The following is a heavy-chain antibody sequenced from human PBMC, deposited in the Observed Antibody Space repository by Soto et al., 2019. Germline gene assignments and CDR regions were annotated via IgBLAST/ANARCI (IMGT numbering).Heavy chain of an antibody. CDR1: GGSISSGGYS. V-gene: IGHV4-30-2*01. CDR3: ASLALDYGGNPRYFQH. D-gene: IGHD4-17*01. J-gene: IGHJ1*01. Sequence: QLQLQESGSGLVKPSQTLSLTCAVSGGSISSGGYSWSWIRQPPGKGLEWIGYIYHSGSTYYNPSIKVRLTSSVGRTKNHFYMKLSSVTAADTAVYFCASLALDYGGNPRYFQHWCQGTLVTVSS. CDR2: IYHSGST.